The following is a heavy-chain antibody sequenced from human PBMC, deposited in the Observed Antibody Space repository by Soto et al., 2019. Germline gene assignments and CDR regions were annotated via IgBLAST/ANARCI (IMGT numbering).Heavy chain of an antibody. J-gene: IGHJ6*03. CDR1: GFTFSSYS. CDR2: ISSSSSYI. D-gene: IGHD2-15*01. V-gene: IGHV3-21*01. Sequence: EVQLVESGGGLVKPGGSLRLSCAASGFTFSSYSMNWVRQAPGKGLEWVSSISSSSSYIYYADSVKGRFTISRDNAKNALYLQMNSLISEDTAVYYCERVGGYYYYYMDVWGKGTTVTVSS. CDR3: ERVGGYYYYYMDV.